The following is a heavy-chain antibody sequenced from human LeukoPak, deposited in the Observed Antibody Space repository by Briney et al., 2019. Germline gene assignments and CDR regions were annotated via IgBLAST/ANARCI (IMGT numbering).Heavy chain of an antibody. J-gene: IGHJ5*02. V-gene: IGHV4-34*01. CDR1: GGSFSGYY. CDR3: ARGLVVAATWFDP. CDR2: INHSGST. Sequence: SETLSLTCAVYGGSFSGYYWSWIRQPPGKGLEWIGEINHSGSTNYNPSLKSRVTISVDTSKNHFSLKLSSVTAADTAVYYCARGLVVAATWFDPWGQGTLVTVSS. D-gene: IGHD2-15*01.